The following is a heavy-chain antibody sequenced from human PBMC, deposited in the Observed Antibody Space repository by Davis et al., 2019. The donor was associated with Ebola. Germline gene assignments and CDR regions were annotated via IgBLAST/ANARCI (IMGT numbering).Heavy chain of an antibody. CDR3: ARNLRGVGYDILTGPIVG. CDR2: IIPIFGTA. V-gene: IGHV1-69*13. Sequence: AASVKVSCKASGGTFSSYAISWVRQAPGQGLEWMGGIIPIFGTANYAQKFQGRVTITADESTSTAYMELSSLRSEDTAVYYCARNLRGVGYDILTGPIVGWGQGTLVTVSS. D-gene: IGHD3-9*01. CDR1: GGTFSSYA. J-gene: IGHJ4*02.